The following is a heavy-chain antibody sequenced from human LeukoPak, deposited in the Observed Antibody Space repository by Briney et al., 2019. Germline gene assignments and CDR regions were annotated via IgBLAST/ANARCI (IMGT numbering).Heavy chain of an antibody. CDR2: ISAYNGNT. CDR3: ARVKFGDYYYDSSGYPDY. CDR1: GYTFTSYG. D-gene: IGHD3-22*01. V-gene: IGHV1-18*01. Sequence: ASVKVSCKASGYTFTSYGISWVRQAPGQGLEWMGWISAYNGNTNYAQKLQGRVTMTTDTSTSTAYVELRSLRSDDTAVYYCARVKFGDYYYDSSGYPDYWGQGTLVTVSS. J-gene: IGHJ4*02.